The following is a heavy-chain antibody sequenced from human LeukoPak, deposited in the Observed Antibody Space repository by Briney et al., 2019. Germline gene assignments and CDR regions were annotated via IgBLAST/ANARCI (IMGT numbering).Heavy chain of an antibody. CDR1: GYTFTSYY. CDR3: ARDGHNDRYDILTGYIDY. J-gene: IGHJ4*02. Sequence: ASVKVSCKASGYTFTSYYMHWVRQAPGQGLEWMGIINPSGGSTSYAQKFQGRVTMTRDTSTSTVYMELSSLRSEDTAVYYCARDGHNDRYDILTGYIDYWGQGTLVTVSS. D-gene: IGHD3-9*01. V-gene: IGHV1-46*01. CDR2: INPSGGST.